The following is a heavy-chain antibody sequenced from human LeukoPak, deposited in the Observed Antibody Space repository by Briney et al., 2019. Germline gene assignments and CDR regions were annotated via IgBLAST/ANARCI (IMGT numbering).Heavy chain of an antibody. CDR2: IYYSGST. Sequence: SETLSLTCTVSGGSISSYYWSWIRQPPGKGLEWIGYIYYSGSTNHNPSLKSRVTISVDTSKNQFSLKLSSVTAADTAVYYCARQGTIFGPAGYWGQGTLVTVSS. CDR3: ARQGTIFGPAGY. CDR1: GGSISSYY. V-gene: IGHV4-59*08. J-gene: IGHJ4*02. D-gene: IGHD3-3*01.